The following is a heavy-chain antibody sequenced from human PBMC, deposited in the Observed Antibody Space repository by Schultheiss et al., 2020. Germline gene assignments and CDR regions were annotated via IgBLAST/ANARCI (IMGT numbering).Heavy chain of an antibody. CDR3: ARGRGSGSTLDHYYYMDV. J-gene: IGHJ6*03. Sequence: SETLSLTCTVSGGSMRSYYWSWIRQAPGKGLEWIGYIYHSGSTNYNPSLKSRVTISIDMSKNQFSLKLNSVIAADTAVYYCARGRGSGSTLDHYYYMDVWGKGTTVTVSS. CDR2: IYHSGST. D-gene: IGHD3-3*01. V-gene: IGHV4-59*12. CDR1: GGSMRSYY.